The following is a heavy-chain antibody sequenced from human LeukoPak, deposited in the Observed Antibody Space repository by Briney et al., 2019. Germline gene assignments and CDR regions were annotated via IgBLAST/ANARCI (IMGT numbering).Heavy chain of an antibody. V-gene: IGHV3-30-3*01. CDR2: ISYDGSNK. Sequence: GGSLRLSCAASGFTFSSYAMHWVRQAPGKGLEWVAVISYDGSNKYYADSVKGRFTISRDNSKNTLYLQMNSLRAEDTAVYYCARASGSFDYWGQGTLVSVSS. CDR3: ARASGSFDY. J-gene: IGHJ4*02. CDR1: GFTFSSYA. D-gene: IGHD1-26*01.